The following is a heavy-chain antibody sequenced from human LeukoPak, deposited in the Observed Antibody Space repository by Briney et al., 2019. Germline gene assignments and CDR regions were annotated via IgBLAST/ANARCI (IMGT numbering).Heavy chain of an antibody. CDR2: IYYSGST. CDR3: ARLGIRYYMDA. J-gene: IGHJ6*03. CDR1: GGSFSGYY. V-gene: IGHV4-39*01. Sequence: PSETLSLTCAVYGGSFSGYYWGWIRQPPGKGLEWIGSIYYSGSTYYNPSLKRRVTTSLDTSNNQFSLKLTSVTAADTAVYYCARLGIRYYMDAWGKGTTVTISS. D-gene: IGHD1-26*01.